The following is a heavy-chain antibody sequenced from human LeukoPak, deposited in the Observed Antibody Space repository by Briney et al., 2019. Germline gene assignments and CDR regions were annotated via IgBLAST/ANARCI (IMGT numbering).Heavy chain of an antibody. D-gene: IGHD6-13*01. CDR3: AKDAGYSSSWFTVHEAFDI. CDR1: GFTFSSYG. Sequence: PGGSLRLSCAASGFTFSSYGMHWVRQAPGKGLEWVAFIRYDGSNKYYADSVKGRFTISRDNSKNTLYLQMNSLRAEDTAVYYCAKDAGYSSSWFTVHEAFDIWGQGTMVTVSS. CDR2: IRYDGSNK. J-gene: IGHJ3*02. V-gene: IGHV3-30*02.